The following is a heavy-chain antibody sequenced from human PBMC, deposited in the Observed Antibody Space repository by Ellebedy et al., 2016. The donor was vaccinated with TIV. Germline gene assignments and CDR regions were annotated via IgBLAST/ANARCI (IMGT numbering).Heavy chain of an antibody. V-gene: IGHV1-69*04. D-gene: IGHD6-19*01. Sequence: AASVKVSCKASGGTFSSYAISWVRQAPGQGLEWMGRIIPILGIANYAQKFQGRVTITADKSTSTAYMELSSLRSEDTAVYYCARGRADSSGWYELRVGYYYYYGMDVWGQGTTVTVSS. CDR3: ARGRADSSGWYELRVGYYYYYGMDV. CDR2: IIPILGIA. CDR1: GGTFSSYA. J-gene: IGHJ6*02.